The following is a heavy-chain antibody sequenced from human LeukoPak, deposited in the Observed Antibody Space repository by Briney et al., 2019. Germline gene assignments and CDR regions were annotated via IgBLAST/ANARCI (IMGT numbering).Heavy chain of an antibody. CDR1: GFTFSSYS. Sequence: GGSLRLSCAASGFTFSSYSMNWVRQAPGKGLEWVANIKQDGSEKYYVDSVKGRFTISRDNAKNSLYLQMNSLRAEDTAVYYCAREKLLWFGVVRKGYYGMDVWGQGTTVTVSS. D-gene: IGHD3-10*01. J-gene: IGHJ6*02. V-gene: IGHV3-7*01. CDR2: IKQDGSEK. CDR3: AREKLLWFGVVRKGYYGMDV.